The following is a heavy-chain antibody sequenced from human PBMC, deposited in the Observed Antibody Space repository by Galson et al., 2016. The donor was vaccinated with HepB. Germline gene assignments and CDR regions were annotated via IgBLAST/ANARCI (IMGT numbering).Heavy chain of an antibody. CDR3: GSNSAVGYSGYEIDY. J-gene: IGHJ4*02. V-gene: IGHV4-39*02. D-gene: IGHD5-12*01. Sequence: SETLSLTCTVSGASISSSSYYWIWIRRPPGKGLEWIGTIYYSGITYSNPSLKSRVTISADTSRNHLSLRLKSVTAADTAVYYCGSNSAVGYSGYEIDYWGQGTLVTVSS. CDR1: GASISSSSYY. CDR2: IYYSGIT.